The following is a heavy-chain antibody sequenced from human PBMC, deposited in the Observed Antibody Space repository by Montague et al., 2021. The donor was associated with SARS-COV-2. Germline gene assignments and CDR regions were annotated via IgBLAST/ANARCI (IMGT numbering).Heavy chain of an antibody. J-gene: IGHJ2*01. V-gene: IGHV4-4*07. CDR2: IYTWGYV. Sequence: SETLSLTCSVSGDSISRYYWSWIRQSDGKGLEWIGRIYTWGYVXXXPALQSRVSMSVGTSKSQVSLNVTSVTAADTAVYYCARAIWHLDVWGRGILVTVSS. CDR3: ARAIWHLDV. CDR1: GDSISRYY.